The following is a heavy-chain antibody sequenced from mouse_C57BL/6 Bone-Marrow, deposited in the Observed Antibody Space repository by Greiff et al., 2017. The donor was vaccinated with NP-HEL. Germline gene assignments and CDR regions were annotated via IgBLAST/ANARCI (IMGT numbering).Heavy chain of an antibody. D-gene: IGHD4-1*02. V-gene: IGHV1-52*01. Sequence: VQLQQPGAELVRPGSSVKLSCKASGYTFPSYWMHWVKQRPIQGLEWIGNIAPSDSETHYNQQFKDKATLTVDKSSSTAYMQLSSLTSEDSAVYYCATTGTTRFAYWGQGTLVTVSA. J-gene: IGHJ3*01. CDR1: GYTFPSYW. CDR3: ATTGTTRFAY. CDR2: IAPSDSET.